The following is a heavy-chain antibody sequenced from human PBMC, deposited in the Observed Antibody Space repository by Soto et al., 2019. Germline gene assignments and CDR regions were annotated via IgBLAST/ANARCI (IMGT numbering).Heavy chain of an antibody. D-gene: IGHD3-16*01. CDR2: IYYSGST. V-gene: IGHV4-59*01. J-gene: IGHJ6*03. Sequence: SETLSLTCTVSGGSISSYYWSWIRQPPGKGLEWIGYIYYSGSTNYNPSLKSRVTISVDTSKNQFSLKLSSVTAADTAVYYCARVHDYIWGSDPGPGILDYYYYMDVWGKGTTVTVSS. CDR1: GGSISSYY. CDR3: ARVHDYIWGSDPGPGILDYYYYMDV.